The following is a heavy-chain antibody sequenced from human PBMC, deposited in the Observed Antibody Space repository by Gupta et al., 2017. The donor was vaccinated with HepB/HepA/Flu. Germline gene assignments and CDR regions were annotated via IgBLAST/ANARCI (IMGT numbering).Heavy chain of an antibody. CDR1: GFTVGSFA. V-gene: IGHV3-23*01. Sequence: EVQLLESGGGLVQPGGSLRLSCEDSGFTVGSFAMSWVRQVPGKGPEWVSGISDNGGGAYYADFVKGRFTISRDNSKNTLYLQMNSLRVEDTAVYYCAKEIKAVGRPCFQTWGQGTQVTVSS. J-gene: IGHJ1*01. CDR3: AKEIKAVGRPCFQT. CDR2: ISDNGGGA. D-gene: IGHD6-13*01.